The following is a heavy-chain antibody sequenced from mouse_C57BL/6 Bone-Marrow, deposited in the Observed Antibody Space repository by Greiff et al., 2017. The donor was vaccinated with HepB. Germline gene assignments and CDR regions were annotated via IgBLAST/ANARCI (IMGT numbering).Heavy chain of an antibody. CDR3: AREGGNYPYWYFDV. V-gene: IGHV1-39*01. D-gene: IGHD2-1*01. J-gene: IGHJ1*03. Sequence: ELQLQESGPELVKPGASVKISCKASGYSFTDYNMNWVKQSNGKSLEWIGVINPNYGTTSYNQKFKGKATLTVDQSSSTAYMQLNSLTSEDSAVYYCAREGGNYPYWYFDVWGTGTTVTVSS. CDR1: GYSFTDYN. CDR2: INPNYGTT.